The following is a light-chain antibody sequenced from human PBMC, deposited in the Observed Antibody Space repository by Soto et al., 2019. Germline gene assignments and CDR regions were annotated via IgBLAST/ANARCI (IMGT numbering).Light chain of an antibody. V-gene: IGLV2-8*01. CDR1: SSDVGGYNY. Sequence: QSALAQPPSAFGSPGQSVTLSCTGTSSDVGGYNYVSWYQQHPGKAPKLMIYEVSKRPSGVPDRFSGSKSGNTASLTVSGLQAEDEADYYCSSYAGSNNPYVFGTGTKVTVL. CDR2: EVS. CDR3: SSYAGSNNPYV. J-gene: IGLJ1*01.